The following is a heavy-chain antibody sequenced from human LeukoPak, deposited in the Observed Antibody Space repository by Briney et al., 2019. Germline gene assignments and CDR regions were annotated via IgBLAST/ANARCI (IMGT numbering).Heavy chain of an antibody. J-gene: IGHJ4*02. CDR3: ARDSTVTTSPYFDY. CDR1: GFTFSSYS. Sequence: PGGSLRLSCAASGFTFSSYSMNWVRQAPGKGLEWVSYISSSSSTIYYGDSVKGRFTISRDNAKNSLYLQMNSLRDEDTAVYYCARDSTVTTSPYFDYWGQGTLVTVSS. D-gene: IGHD4-17*01. V-gene: IGHV3-48*02. CDR2: ISSSSSTI.